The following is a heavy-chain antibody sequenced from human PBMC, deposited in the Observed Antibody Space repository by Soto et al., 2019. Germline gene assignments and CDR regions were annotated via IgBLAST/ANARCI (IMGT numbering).Heavy chain of an antibody. CDR1: GFTFSSYT. V-gene: IGHV3-23*01. D-gene: IGHD3-16*01. J-gene: IGHJ6*02. CDR3: AKRGDYYYYGMNV. CDR2: IRASGSDT. Sequence: PGGSLRLSCAASGFTFSSYTLSWVRQAPGKGLEWVSAIRASGSDTFYADSVKGRFTISRDNPKNTLYLQMNSLRAEDTAIYYCAKRGDYYYYGMNVWGQGTTVTVSS.